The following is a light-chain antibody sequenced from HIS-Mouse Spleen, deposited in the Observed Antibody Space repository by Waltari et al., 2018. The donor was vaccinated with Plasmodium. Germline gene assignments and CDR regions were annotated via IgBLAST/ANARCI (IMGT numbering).Light chain of an antibody. V-gene: IGLV2-14*03. CDR1: SSDVGGSNY. J-gene: IGLJ2*01. CDR2: DVS. CDR3: SSYTSSSTLV. Sequence: QSALTQPASVSGSPGQSITISCTGTSSDVGGSNYVSWYQQHPGKAPNLMIYDVSHRASGVSNRFSGSKAGNTASLTISGLQAKDEADYYCSSYTSSSTLVFGGGTKLTVL.